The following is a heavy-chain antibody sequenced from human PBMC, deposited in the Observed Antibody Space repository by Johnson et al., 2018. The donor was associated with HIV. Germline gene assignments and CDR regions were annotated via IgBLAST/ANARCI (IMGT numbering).Heavy chain of an antibody. V-gene: IGHV3-30-3*01. J-gene: IGHJ3*02. D-gene: IGHD2-15*01. CDR1: GFTFSSYA. CDR2: ISYDGSNK. Sequence: QMQLVESGGGVVQPGRSLRLSCAASGFTFSSYAMHWVRQAPGKGLEWVAVISYDGSNKYYADSVKGRFTISRDNSKNTLYLQMNSLRAEDTAVYYCASGRVGGNDAFDIWGQGTMVTVSS. CDR3: ASGRVGGNDAFDI.